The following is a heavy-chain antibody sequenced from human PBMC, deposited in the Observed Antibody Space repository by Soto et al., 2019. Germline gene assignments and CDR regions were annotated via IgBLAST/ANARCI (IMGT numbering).Heavy chain of an antibody. CDR1: GFTFSSDW. Sequence: EVQLVESGGGLVQPGGSLRLSCAVSGFTFSSDWMHWVRQAPGKGLVWVSRINSDGSSTSYADSVKGRFPTSRENAKNTLYLQMNSLSAETPAVSHSATTAVPGSWRQGTLVTVSS. V-gene: IGHV3-74*01. D-gene: IGHD4-17*01. CDR3: ATTAVPGS. J-gene: IGHJ5*02. CDR2: INSDGSST.